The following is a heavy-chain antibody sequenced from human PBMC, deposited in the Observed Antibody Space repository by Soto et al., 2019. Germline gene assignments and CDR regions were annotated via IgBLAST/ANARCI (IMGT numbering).Heavy chain of an antibody. CDR3: ASYDRGVGAFDI. D-gene: IGHD3-22*01. V-gene: IGHV3-23*01. CDR1: GFKFSNYA. CDR2: ISATGGGT. Sequence: GGSLRLSCAASGFKFSNYAMSWVRQAPGKGLEWVSLISATGGGTYYADSVKGRFTISRDNAKNSLYLQMNSLRAEDTAVYYCASYDRGVGAFDIWGQGTMVTVS. J-gene: IGHJ3*02.